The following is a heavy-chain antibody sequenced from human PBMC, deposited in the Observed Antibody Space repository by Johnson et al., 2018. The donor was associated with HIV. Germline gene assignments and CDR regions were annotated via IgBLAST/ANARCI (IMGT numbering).Heavy chain of an antibody. J-gene: IGHJ3*02. CDR2: IYSGGST. Sequence: QVQLVESGGGVVQPGRSVRLSCAASGLSFSSYGMEWVRQAPGKGLEWVAVIYSGGSTYYADSVKGRFTISRDNSKNTLYLQMNSLRAEDTAVYYCATSGSHFAFDIWGHGTMVTVSS. CDR1: GLSFSSYG. V-gene: IGHV3-NL1*01. D-gene: IGHD1-26*01. CDR3: ATSGSHFAFDI.